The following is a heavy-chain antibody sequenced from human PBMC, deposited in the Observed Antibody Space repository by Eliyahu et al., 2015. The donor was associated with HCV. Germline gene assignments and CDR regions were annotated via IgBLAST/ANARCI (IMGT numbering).Heavy chain of an antibody. CDR2: IYYSGTT. CDR1: GVSLSSSGGYY. CDR3: ARAYDSSGYTLFDY. Sequence: QVQLQESGPGLVKPSQTLSLTCTVSGVSLSSSGGYYWSWIRQHPGKGLDWIGYIYYSGTTYYSPSLKSRVSLSVDTSKNQFSLKLSSVTAADTAVYYCARAYDSSGYTLFDYWGQGTLVTVSS. V-gene: IGHV4-31*03. D-gene: IGHD3-22*01. J-gene: IGHJ4*02.